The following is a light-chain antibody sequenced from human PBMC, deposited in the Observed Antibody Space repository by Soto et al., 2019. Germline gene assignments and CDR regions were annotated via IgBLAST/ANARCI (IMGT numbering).Light chain of an antibody. J-gene: IGKJ2*01. CDR1: QSVLDSSTNKNY. Sequence: DIVMTQSPDSLAVSLGERATINCTSSQSVLDSSTNKNYLSWYHQKPGQPPQLLIHWASIRESGVPARFSGSGSRTDFTLTISSLQAEDVAIYYCQQYYETPHTFGLGTKLEIK. V-gene: IGKV4-1*01. CDR2: WAS. CDR3: QQYYETPHT.